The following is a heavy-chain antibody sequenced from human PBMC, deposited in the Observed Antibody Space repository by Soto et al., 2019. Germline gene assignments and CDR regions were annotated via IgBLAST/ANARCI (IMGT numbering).Heavy chain of an antibody. CDR1: GFTFSSYG. Sequence: GGSLRLSCVASGFTFSSYGMHWVRQAPGKGLEWVAVIWYDGSSKYYADSVKGRFTISRDNSKNTLYLQMDSLRAEDTAVYYCARRAVAGTGDAFDIWGQGTMVTVSS. D-gene: IGHD6-19*01. V-gene: IGHV3-33*01. CDR2: IWYDGSSK. J-gene: IGHJ3*02. CDR3: ARRAVAGTGDAFDI.